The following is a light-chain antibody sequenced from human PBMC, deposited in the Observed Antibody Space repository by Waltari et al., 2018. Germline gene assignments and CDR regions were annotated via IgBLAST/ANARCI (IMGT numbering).Light chain of an antibody. CDR3: NSYTSSSTWV. J-gene: IGLJ3*02. Sequence: QSALTQPASVSGSPGQSITISCTGTSSDVGGYNYVSCYQQHPGKAPKLMIFDVSKLPSGVSKRFSGSKSGSTASLTISGLQAEDEADFYCNSYTSSSTWVFGGGTKLTVL. CDR1: SSDVGGYNY. V-gene: IGLV2-14*01. CDR2: DVS.